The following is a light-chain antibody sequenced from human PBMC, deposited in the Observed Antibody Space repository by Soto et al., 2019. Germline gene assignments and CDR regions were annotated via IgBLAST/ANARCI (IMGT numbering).Light chain of an antibody. CDR1: QDRSGY. J-gene: IGKJ5*01. Sequence: IQGTQSPSSVSASVGDRVTITCLASQDRSGYFAWYQHKPGRTPELLIHAASRLQSGVPARFSGSGSGTDFTLSITSLPPEDFATYSCQQAYSFTITFGQGTRLEIK. V-gene: IGKV1D-12*01. CDR2: AAS. CDR3: QQAYSFTIT.